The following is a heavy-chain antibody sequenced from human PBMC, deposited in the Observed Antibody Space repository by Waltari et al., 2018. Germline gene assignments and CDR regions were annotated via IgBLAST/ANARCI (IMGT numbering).Heavy chain of an antibody. D-gene: IGHD3-10*01. Sequence: QVQLVQSGAEVKKPGASVKVSCKASGYTFTSYAMHLVRQAPGQRLEWMGWINAGNGNTKYSQKFQGRVTITRDTSASTAYMELSSLRSEDTAVYYCAREDGSGSYYGYWGQGTLVTVSS. CDR2: INAGNGNT. CDR3: AREDGSGSYYGY. J-gene: IGHJ4*02. V-gene: IGHV1-3*01. CDR1: GYTFTSYA.